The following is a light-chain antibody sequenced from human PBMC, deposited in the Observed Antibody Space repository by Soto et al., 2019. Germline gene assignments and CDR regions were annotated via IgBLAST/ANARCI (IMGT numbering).Light chain of an antibody. J-gene: IGLJ1*01. CDR3: SSYTTSNTGQIV. CDR2: DVT. V-gene: IGLV2-14*03. Sequence: QSALTQPASVSGSPGQSITISCTGTSSDVGGYNYVSWYQHHPGKAPKLIIYDVTNRPSGVSNPFSGSNSGNTTSLTISGLQPEDEADYYCSSYTTSNTGQIVFGTGTKLTVL. CDR1: SSDVGGYNY.